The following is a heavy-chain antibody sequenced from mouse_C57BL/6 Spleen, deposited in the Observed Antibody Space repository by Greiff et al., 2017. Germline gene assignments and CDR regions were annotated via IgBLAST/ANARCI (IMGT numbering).Heavy chain of an antibody. CDR1: GYTFTDYE. Sequence: QVQLQQSGAELVRPGASVTLSCKASGYTFTDYEMHWVKQTPVHGLEWIGAIDPETGGTAYNQKFKGKAILTADKSSSTAYMDLRSLTSEDSAVYYCTRGAFRDFDVWGKGTTVTVSA. D-gene: IGHD3-3*01. CDR2: IDPETGGT. J-gene: IGHJ1*03. V-gene: IGHV1-15*01. CDR3: TRGAFRDFDV.